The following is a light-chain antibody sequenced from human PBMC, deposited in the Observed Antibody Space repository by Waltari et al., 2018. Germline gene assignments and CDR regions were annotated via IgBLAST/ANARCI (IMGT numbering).Light chain of an antibody. Sequence: QSALTQPASVSGSPGQSITISCTGTSSDIGGYKHVSWYQQHPGKAPKLMIYDVSNRPSGVSIRVSGSKSGNTASLTISGLQAEDEADYYCSSFASSSTWVFGGGTKLTVL. V-gene: IGLV2-14*03. CDR1: SSDIGGYKH. CDR2: DVS. J-gene: IGLJ3*02. CDR3: SSFASSSTWV.